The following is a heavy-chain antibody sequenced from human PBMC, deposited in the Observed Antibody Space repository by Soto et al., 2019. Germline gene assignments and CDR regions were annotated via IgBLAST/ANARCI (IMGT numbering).Heavy chain of an antibody. V-gene: IGHV3-23*01. CDR2: ISGSGGST. CDR3: AKESGITMIVVVITTFDY. D-gene: IGHD3-22*01. CDR1: GFTFSSYA. Sequence: EVQLLESGGGLVQPGGSLRLSCAASGFTFSSYAMSWVRQAPGKGLEWVSAISGSGGSTYYADSVKGRFTICRDNSKNTLYLQMNSLRAEDTAVYYCAKESGITMIVVVITTFDYWGQGTLVTVSS. J-gene: IGHJ4*02.